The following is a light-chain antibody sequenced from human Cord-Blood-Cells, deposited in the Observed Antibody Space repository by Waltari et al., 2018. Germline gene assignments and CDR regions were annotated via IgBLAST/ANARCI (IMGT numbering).Light chain of an antibody. J-gene: IGKJ1*01. CDR3: QQYNNWPQT. Sequence: EIVMTQSPATLSVSPGERATLSCMARQSVSSNLAWYQQKPGQAPRLLIYGASTRATGIPARFSGSGSGTEFTLTISSLQSEDFAVYYCQQYNNWPQTFGQGTKVEIK. V-gene: IGKV3-15*01. CDR2: GAS. CDR1: QSVSSN.